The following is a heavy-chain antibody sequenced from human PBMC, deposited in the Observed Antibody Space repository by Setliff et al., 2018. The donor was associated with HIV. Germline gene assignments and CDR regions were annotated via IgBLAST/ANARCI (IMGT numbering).Heavy chain of an antibody. D-gene: IGHD6-25*01. Sequence: SSETLSLTCTVSGGSINTYYWTWIRQSPGKGLEWIGYIYYSGSTNYNPSLKSRVTISVDTSKNQFSLKLSSVTAADTAVYYCARGFEAADAFHIWGQGTMVTVSS. CDR3: ARGFEAADAFHI. CDR1: GGSINTYY. V-gene: IGHV4-59*01. J-gene: IGHJ3*02. CDR2: IYYSGST.